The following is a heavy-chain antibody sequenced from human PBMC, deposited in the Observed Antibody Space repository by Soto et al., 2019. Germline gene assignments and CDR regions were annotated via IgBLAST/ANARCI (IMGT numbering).Heavy chain of an antibody. J-gene: IGHJ6*02. CDR3: ARGGYSSSWKLYYYYGMDV. Sequence: PSQTLSLTCAISGDSVSSNSAAWNWIRQSPSRGLEWLGRTYYGSKWYNDYAVSVKSRITINPDTSKNQFSLQLNSVTPEDTAVYYCARGGYSSSWKLYYYYGMDVWGQGTTVTVYS. V-gene: IGHV6-1*01. D-gene: IGHD6-13*01. CDR1: GDSVSSNSAA. CDR2: TYYGSKWYN.